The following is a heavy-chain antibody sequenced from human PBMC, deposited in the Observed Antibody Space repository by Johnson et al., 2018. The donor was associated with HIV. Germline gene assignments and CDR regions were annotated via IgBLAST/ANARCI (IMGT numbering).Heavy chain of an antibody. J-gene: IGHJ3*02. V-gene: IGHV3-15*01. CDR3: ARDRYYDSSGSHDFDI. D-gene: IGHD3-22*01. CDR2: VKSKTDGGTI. CDR1: GFTFSNAW. Sequence: VQLVESGGGSVKSGGSLRVSCAASGFTFSNAWMSWVRQAPGKGLEWVGRVKSKTDGGTIDYAAAVKGRFIISRDNSKNTLYLQMNILRAEDTAVYYCARDRYYDSSGSHDFDIWGQGTMVTVSS.